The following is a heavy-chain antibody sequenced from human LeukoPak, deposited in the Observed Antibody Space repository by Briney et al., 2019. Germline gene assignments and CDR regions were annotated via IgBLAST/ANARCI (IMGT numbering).Heavy chain of an antibody. CDR2: ISAYNGNT. V-gene: IGHV1-18*01. CDR3: ARMGQWLVQDYYYGMDV. J-gene: IGHJ6*02. Sequence: GASVKVSCKASGYTFTSYGISWVRQAPGQGLEWMGWISAYNGNTNYAQKLQGRVTMTTDTSTSTAYMELRSLRSDDTAVYYCARMGQWLVQDYYYGMDVWGQGTTVTVSS. D-gene: IGHD6-19*01. CDR1: GYTFTSYG.